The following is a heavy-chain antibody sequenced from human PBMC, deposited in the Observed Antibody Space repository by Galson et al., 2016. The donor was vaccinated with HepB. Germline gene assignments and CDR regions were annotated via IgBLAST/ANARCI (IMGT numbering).Heavy chain of an antibody. V-gene: IGHV6-1*01. CDR2: TYYRSKWYD. CDR1: GDSVSSNSAA. CDR3: ARGASTVLPLARIFDS. D-gene: IGHD1-1*01. J-gene: IGHJ4*02. Sequence: CAISGDSVSSNSAAWNWIRQSPSRGLEWLGRTYYRSKWYDDYALSVKSRISINPDTSRNQFSLQLKSVTPEDTAVYYCARGASTVLPLARIFDSWGQGTLVTVSS.